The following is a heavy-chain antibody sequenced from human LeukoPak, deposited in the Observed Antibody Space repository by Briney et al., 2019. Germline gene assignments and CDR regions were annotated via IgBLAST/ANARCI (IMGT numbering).Heavy chain of an antibody. CDR2: ISAYNGNT. D-gene: IGHD3-10*01. CDR1: GYTFTSYG. J-gene: IGHJ4*02. V-gene: IGHV1-18*01. CDR3: ARDRFLGYYGSGSPFDY. Sequence: GASVKVSCKASGYTFTSYGISWVRQAPGQGLEWMGWISAYNGNTNYAQKLQGRVTMTTDTSTSTAYMELRSLRSDDTAGYYCARDRFLGYYGSGSPFDYWGQGTLVTVSS.